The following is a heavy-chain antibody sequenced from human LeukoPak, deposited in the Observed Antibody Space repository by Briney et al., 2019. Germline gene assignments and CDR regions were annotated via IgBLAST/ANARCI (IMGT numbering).Heavy chain of an antibody. J-gene: IGHJ5*02. CDR3: ARDAGSGYDYWWFDP. Sequence: GGSLRLSCAASGFTFSSYSMNWVRQAPGKGLEWVSSISSSSSYIYYAVSVKGRFTISRDNAKNSLYLQMNSLRAEDRAVYCCARDAGSGYDYWWFDPWGQGTLVTVSS. V-gene: IGHV3-21*01. D-gene: IGHD5-12*01. CDR2: ISSSSSYI. CDR1: GFTFSSYS.